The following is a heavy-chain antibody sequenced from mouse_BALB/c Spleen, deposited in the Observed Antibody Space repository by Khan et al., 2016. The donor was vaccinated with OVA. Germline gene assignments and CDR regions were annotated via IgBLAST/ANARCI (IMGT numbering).Heavy chain of an antibody. D-gene: IGHD2-1*01. CDR1: GYSITSGYA. CDR3: TRDGNYMDY. CDR2: IYCSGSI. J-gene: IGHJ4*01. Sequence: EVQLQESGPDLVKPSQSLSLTCTVTGYSITSGYAWHWIRQFPGNKLEWLAYIYCSGSINYNPSLQSRISVPRDTFKNQFFLQLNSVTSEDTATYYCTRDGNYMDYWGQGTSVTVSS. V-gene: IGHV3-1*02.